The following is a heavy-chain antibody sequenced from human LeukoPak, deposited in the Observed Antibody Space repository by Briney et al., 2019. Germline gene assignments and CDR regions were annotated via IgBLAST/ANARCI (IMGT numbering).Heavy chain of an antibody. D-gene: IGHD1-26*01. J-gene: IGHJ5*02. Sequence: KSSETLSLTCTVSGGSISSSNYFWGWIRQPPGKGLEWIGSIFYSGDTYYNPSLKSRVTISVDTSKNQFSLKLSSVTAADTAVYYCARHRYRSGSDWIDPWGQGTLVTVSS. CDR2: IFYSGDT. CDR1: GGSISSSNYF. CDR3: ARHRYRSGSDWIDP. V-gene: IGHV4-39*01.